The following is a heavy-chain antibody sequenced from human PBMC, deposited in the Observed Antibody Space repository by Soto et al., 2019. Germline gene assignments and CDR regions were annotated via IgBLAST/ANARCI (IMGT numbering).Heavy chain of an antibody. J-gene: IGHJ4*02. V-gene: IGHV4-34*01. D-gene: IGHD6-13*01. CDR2: INHSGST. CDR1: GGSFSGYY. CDR3: ARVGSSSSQDY. Sequence: SETLSLTCAVYGGSFSGYYWSWIRQPPGKGLEWIGEINHSGSTNYNPSLKSRVTISVDTSKNQFSLKLSSVTAADTAVYYCARVGSSSSQDYWGQGTLVTVSS.